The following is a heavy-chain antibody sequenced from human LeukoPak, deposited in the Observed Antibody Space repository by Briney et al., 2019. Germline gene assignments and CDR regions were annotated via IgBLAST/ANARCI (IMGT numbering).Heavy chain of an antibody. J-gene: IGHJ5*02. V-gene: IGHV4-31*03. D-gene: IGHD6-6*01. CDR3: ARGEIAARLGWFDP. CDR1: GGSISSGGYY. CDR2: IYYSGST. Sequence: SETLSLTCTVSGGSISSGGYYWSWIRQHPGKGLEWIGYIYYSGSTYYNPSLKSRVTISVDKSKNQFSLKLSSVTAADTAVYYCARGEIAARLGWFDPWGQGALVTVSS.